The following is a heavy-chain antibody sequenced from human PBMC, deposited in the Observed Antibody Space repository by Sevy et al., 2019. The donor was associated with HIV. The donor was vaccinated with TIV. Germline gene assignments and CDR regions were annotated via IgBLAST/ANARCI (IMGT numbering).Heavy chain of an antibody. J-gene: IGHJ4*02. Sequence: ASVKVSCKASGYTFTSYGISWVRQAPGQGLEWMGWISAYNGNTNYAQKLQGRVTMTTDTSTSTAYMELRSLRSDDTDVYYCARDLFYGVIAGATRPWFDYWGQGTLVTVSS. CDR1: GYTFTSYG. D-gene: IGHD6-13*01. CDR2: ISAYNGNT. V-gene: IGHV1-18*04. CDR3: ARDLFYGVIAGATRPWFDY.